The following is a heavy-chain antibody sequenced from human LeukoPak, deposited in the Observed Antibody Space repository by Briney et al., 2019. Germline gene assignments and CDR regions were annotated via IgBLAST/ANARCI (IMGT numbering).Heavy chain of an antibody. V-gene: IGHV1-2*02. D-gene: IGHD3-10*01. CDR2: VNPNSGDT. CDR3: ARAPRGAYDY. Sequence: ASVKVSCKASGYTFTGYYLHWVRQAPGQGLEWMGCVNPNSGDTNYAQKFQGRVTMTRDTSISTAYMELSRLRSDDTAVYYCARAPRGAYDYWGQGTLVTVSS. CDR1: GYTFTGYY. J-gene: IGHJ4*02.